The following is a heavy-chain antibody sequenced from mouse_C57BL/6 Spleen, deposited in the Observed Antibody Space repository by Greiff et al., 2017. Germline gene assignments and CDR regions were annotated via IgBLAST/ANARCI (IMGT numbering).Heavy chain of an antibody. D-gene: IGHD3-2*02. V-gene: IGHV5-16*01. CDR2: INYDGSST. CDR1: GFTFSDYY. Sequence: EVKLVESEGGLVQPGSSMKLSCTASGFTFSDYYMAWVRQVPEKGLEWVANINYDGSSTYYLDSLKSRFIISRDNAKNILYLQMSSLKSEDTATYYCAREGDSSGYVRFDYWGQGTTLTVSS. J-gene: IGHJ2*01. CDR3: AREGDSSGYVRFDY.